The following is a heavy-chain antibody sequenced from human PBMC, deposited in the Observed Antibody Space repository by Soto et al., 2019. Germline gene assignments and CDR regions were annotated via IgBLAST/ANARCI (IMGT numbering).Heavy chain of an antibody. V-gene: IGHV4-34*01. J-gene: IGHJ6*02. CDR1: GGSFIGYY. CDR3: ARGNYNYYYYYGMDV. CDR2: INHSGST. D-gene: IGHD1-7*01. Sequence: SETLSLTCAVYGGSFIGYYWSWIRQPPGKGLEWIGEINHSGSTNYNPSLKSRVTISVDTSKNQFSLKLSSVTAADTAVYYCARGNYNYYYYYGMDVWGQGTTVTVSS.